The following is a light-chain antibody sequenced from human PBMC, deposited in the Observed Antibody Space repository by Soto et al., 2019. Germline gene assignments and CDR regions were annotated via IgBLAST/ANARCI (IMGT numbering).Light chain of an antibody. Sequence: QSALTQPPSASGSPGQSVAISCTGTASDIGGYTFVSWYQQHPGKAPKLLIYDVNKRPSGVPDRFSGSKSGNTASLTVSGLQAEDEADYYCSAHGGTNPYVFGTGNKLTVL. CDR3: SAHGGTNPYV. V-gene: IGLV2-8*01. CDR2: DVN. J-gene: IGLJ1*01. CDR1: ASDIGGYTF.